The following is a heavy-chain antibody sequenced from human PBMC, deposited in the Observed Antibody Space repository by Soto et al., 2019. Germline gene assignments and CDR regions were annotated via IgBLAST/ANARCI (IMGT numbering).Heavy chain of an antibody. Sequence: GASVKVSCKASGYTFTGYDMHWVRQAPGQGLEWMGWINPNSGDTHYVQKFQGRVTMARDTPINTVYMELSSLRSDDTAVYFCARGRRDPSQYDSTGYYFFGYWGQGTLVTVSS. CDR1: GYTFTGYD. CDR3: ARGRRDPSQYDSTGYYFFGY. CDR2: INPNSGDT. J-gene: IGHJ4*02. V-gene: IGHV1-2*02. D-gene: IGHD3-22*01.